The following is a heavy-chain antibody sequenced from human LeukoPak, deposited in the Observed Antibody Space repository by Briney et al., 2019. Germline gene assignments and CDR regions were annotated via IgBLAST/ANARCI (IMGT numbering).Heavy chain of an antibody. V-gene: IGHV3-33*01. D-gene: IGHD3-10*01. CDR1: GFTFSSYG. CDR2: IWYDGSNK. CDR3: GRGGGDYGSFDY. Sequence: GGSLRLSCAASGFTFSSYGMHWVRQAPGKGLEWVAVIWYDGSNKYYADSVKGRFTISRENSKNTLYLQMNSLRAEDTTVYYCGRGGGDYGSFDYWGQGTLVTVSS. J-gene: IGHJ4*02.